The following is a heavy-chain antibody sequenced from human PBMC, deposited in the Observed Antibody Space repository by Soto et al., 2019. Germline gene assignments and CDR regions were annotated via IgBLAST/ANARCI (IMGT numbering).Heavy chain of an antibody. V-gene: IGHV1-69*01. CDR2: IIPIFGTA. CDR3: AIRYSSGWYECAY. Sequence: QVQLVQSGAEVKKPGSSVKVSCKAAGGTFSSYAISWVRQAPGQGLEWMGGIIPIFGTANYAQKFQGRVTITADESTSTAYMELSRLRSEDTAVYSCAIRYSSGWYECAYWGQGTLVTVSS. CDR1: GGTFSSYA. J-gene: IGHJ4*02. D-gene: IGHD6-19*01.